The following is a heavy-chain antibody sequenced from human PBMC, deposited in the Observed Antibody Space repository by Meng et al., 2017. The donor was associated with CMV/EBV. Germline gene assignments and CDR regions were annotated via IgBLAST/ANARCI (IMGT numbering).Heavy chain of an antibody. Sequence: SETLSLTCTVSGGSISSSSYYWGWIRQPPGKGLEWIGSIYYSGSTYYNPSLKSRVTISVDTSKNQFPLKLSSVTAADTAVYYCAREAPDFGGFAGGFVGPWGQGTLVTVSS. CDR3: AREAPDFGGFAGGFVGP. J-gene: IGHJ5*02. V-gene: IGHV4-39*06. D-gene: IGHD4-23*01. CDR1: GGSISSSSYY. CDR2: IYYSGST.